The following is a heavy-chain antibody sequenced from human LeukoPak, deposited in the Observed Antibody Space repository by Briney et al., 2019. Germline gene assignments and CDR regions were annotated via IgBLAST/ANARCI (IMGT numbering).Heavy chain of an antibody. Sequence: SVKVSRKASGGTFSSYAISWVRQAPGQGLEWMGGIIPIFGTANYAQKFQGRVTITTDESTSTAYMELSSLRSEDTAVYYCARDSSGYYYGSGSSGAFDIWGQGTMVTVSS. CDR1: GGTFSSYA. J-gene: IGHJ3*02. D-gene: IGHD3-10*01. CDR3: ARDSSGYYYGSGSSGAFDI. CDR2: IIPIFGTA. V-gene: IGHV1-69*05.